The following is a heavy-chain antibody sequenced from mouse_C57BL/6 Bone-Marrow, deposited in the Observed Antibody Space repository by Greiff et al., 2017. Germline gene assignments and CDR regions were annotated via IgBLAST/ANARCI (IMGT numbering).Heavy chain of an antibody. J-gene: IGHJ2*01. CDR2: IYPGSGST. V-gene: IGHV1-55*01. CDR3: ARPAYYDTRDY. Sequence: VQLQQPGAELVKPGASVKMSCKASGYTFTSYWITWVKQRPGQGLEWIGDIYPGSGSTNYTEKFKSKATLTVDTSTSTAYLQISSLTSEDSAVYYCARPAYYDTRDYWGQGTTLTVSS. CDR1: GYTFTSYW. D-gene: IGHD1-1*01.